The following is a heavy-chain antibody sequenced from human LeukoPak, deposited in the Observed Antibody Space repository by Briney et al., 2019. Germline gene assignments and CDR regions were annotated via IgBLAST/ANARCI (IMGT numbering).Heavy chain of an antibody. CDR2: INPSGGST. D-gene: IGHD3-22*01. Sequence: ASVKVSCKASGYTFNMYYMHWVRLAPGQGLEWMGMINPSGGSTSSAQKFQGRVTMTRDMSTSTVYMELSSLRSEDTAVYYCARDLELIYYDSCGYEYWGQGTLVTVSS. J-gene: IGHJ4*02. CDR3: ARDLELIYYDSCGYEY. V-gene: IGHV1-46*02. CDR1: GYTFNMYY.